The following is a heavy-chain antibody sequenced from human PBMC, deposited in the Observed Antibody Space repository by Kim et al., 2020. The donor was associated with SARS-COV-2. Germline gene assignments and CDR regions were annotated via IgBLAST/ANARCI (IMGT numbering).Heavy chain of an antibody. CDR2: IYPGDSDI. Sequence: GESLKISCKGSGYIFTSYWIGWVRQMPGKGLEWMGIIYPGDSDIRYSPSFQGQVSISADKSISTAYLQWSSLKASDTAMYYCAREGDYSGWYDVDYWGQGTLVTVSS. CDR3: AREGDYSGWYDVDY. J-gene: IGHJ4*02. D-gene: IGHD6-13*01. V-gene: IGHV5-51*01. CDR1: GYIFTSYW.